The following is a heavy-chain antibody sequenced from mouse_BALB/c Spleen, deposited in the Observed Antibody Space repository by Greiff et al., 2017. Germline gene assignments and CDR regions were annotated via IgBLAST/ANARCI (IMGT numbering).Heavy chain of an antibody. D-gene: IGHD1-1*01. J-gene: IGHJ3*01. V-gene: IGHV1-80*01. Sequence: VQLVESGAELVRPGSSVKISCKASGYAFSSYWMNWVKQRPGQGLEWIGQIYPGDGDTNYNGKFKGKATLTADKSSSTAYMQLSSLTSEDSAVYFCARDYYYGSSYDWFAYWGQGTLVTVSA. CDR1: GYAFSSYW. CDR2: IYPGDGDT. CDR3: ARDYYYGSSYDWFAY.